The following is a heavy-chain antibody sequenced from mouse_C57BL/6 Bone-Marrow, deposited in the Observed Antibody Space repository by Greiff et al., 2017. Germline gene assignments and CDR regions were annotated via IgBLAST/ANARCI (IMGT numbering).Heavy chain of an antibody. CDR1: GFNIKDYY. V-gene: IGHV14-1*01. D-gene: IGHD2-3*01. CDR2: LDPEDGDN. CDR3: TFYDGYWAY. Sequence: EVQRVESGAELVRPGASVKLSCTASGFNIKDYYMHWVKQRPEQGLEWIGRLDPEDGDNEYAPKFQGQATMTADTSSNTAYLQLSSLTSVDTAVFYCTFYDGYWAYWGQGTLVTGSA. J-gene: IGHJ3*01.